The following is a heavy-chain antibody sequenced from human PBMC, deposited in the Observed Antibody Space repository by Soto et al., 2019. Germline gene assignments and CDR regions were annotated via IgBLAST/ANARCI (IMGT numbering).Heavy chain of an antibody. Sequence: SETLSLTCSVSGGSISSGGYYWSWIRQHPGKGLEWIGHIYYGGSTSYNPSLKSRLSISVDTSKNQFSLKMSSVTAADTAVYYCARWTGVEVLPYYYYGMDVWGQGTTVTVSS. CDR1: GGSISSGGYY. V-gene: IGHV4-31*03. D-gene: IGHD3-16*01. CDR3: ARWTGVEVLPYYYYGMDV. J-gene: IGHJ6*02. CDR2: IYYGGST.